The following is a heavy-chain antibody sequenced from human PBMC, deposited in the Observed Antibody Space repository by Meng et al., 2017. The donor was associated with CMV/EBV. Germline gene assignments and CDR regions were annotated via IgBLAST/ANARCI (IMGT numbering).Heavy chain of an antibody. CDR1: GFTFSSYW. CDR3: ARDLPYCSSTSCYSTWYYYYGMDV. Sequence: GGSLRLSCAASGFTFSSYWMHWVRQAPGKGLVWVSRINSDGSSTSYADSVKGRFTISRDNAKNTLYLQMNSLRAEDTAVYYCARDLPYCSSTSCYSTWYYYYGMDVWGQGTTVTV. D-gene: IGHD2-2*02. V-gene: IGHV3-74*01. CDR2: INSDGSST. J-gene: IGHJ6*02.